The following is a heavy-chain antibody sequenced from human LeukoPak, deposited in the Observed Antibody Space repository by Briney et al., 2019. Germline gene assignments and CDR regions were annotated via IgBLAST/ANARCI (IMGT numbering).Heavy chain of an antibody. CDR1: GFTFSTYW. J-gene: IGHJ5*02. CDR3: ARAAYSSSFNWFDP. V-gene: IGHV3-74*01. Sequence: GRSLRLSCAASGFTFSTYWMHWVRQAPGKGLVWVSRINSDGSSTIYADSVKGRFTISRDNAKNTLYLQMNSLRAEDTAVYYCARAAYSSSFNWFDPWGQGTLVTVSS. D-gene: IGHD6-13*01. CDR2: INSDGSST.